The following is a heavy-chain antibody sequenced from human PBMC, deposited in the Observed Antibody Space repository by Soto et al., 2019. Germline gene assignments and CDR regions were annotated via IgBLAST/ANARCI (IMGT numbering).Heavy chain of an antibody. J-gene: IGHJ6*02. V-gene: IGHV1-3*01. CDR1: GYSFTSYA. Sequence: ASVKVSCTASGYSFTSYAIDWVRQAPGQRLEWMGWINAGNGNTRYSQKLQGRVTFTGDTSASTAHMELSSLRSEDTAVYFCARGVENIVVVLDVFGYYGMDVWGQGTTVTVSS. D-gene: IGHD2-2*01. CDR2: INAGNGNT. CDR3: ARGVENIVVVLDVFGYYGMDV.